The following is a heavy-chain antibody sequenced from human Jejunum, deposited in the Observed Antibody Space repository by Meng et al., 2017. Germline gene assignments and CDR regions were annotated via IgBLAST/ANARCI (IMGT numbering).Heavy chain of an antibody. CDR1: GGSISISNC. V-gene: IGHV4-4*02. CDR2: IYHSGST. J-gene: IGHJ4*02. CDR3: ARHLGHGDGLKIGFDY. Sequence: QVQLQESGPGLVKPSGTLSLTCGGSGGSISISNCLSWVRQPPGKGLEWIGEIYHSGSTNYNPSLKSRVTISVDTSKNQFSLTVSSVTAADTAVYYCARHLGHGDGLKIGFDYWGQGTLVTVSS. D-gene: IGHD4-17*01.